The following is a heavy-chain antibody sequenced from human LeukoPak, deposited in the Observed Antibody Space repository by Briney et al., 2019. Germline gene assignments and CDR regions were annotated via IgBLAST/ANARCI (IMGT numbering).Heavy chain of an antibody. D-gene: IGHD3-22*01. J-gene: IGHJ4*02. CDR3: AKDLYYYDSSGMFDY. CDR1: GFTFSSYA. CDR2: ISGSGGST. Sequence: GGSLRLSCAASGFTFSSYAMSWVRQAPGKGLEWVSAISGSGGSTHYADSVKGRFTISRDNSKNTLYLQMNSLRAEDTAVYYCAKDLYYYDSSGMFDYWGQGTLVTVSS. V-gene: IGHV3-23*01.